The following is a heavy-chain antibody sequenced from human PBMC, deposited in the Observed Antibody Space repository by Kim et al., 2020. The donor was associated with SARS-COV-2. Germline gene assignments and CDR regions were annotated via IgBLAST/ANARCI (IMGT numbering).Heavy chain of an antibody. V-gene: IGHV3-49*03. D-gene: IGHD3-10*01. CDR3: TRDGRDLWFGEFRPYYYYGMDV. CDR2: IRNKAYGGTT. CDR1: GLTFGDYA. J-gene: IGHJ6*02. Sequence: GGSLRLSCTASGLTFGDYAMSWFRQAPGKGLEWVGFIRNKAYGGTTEYAASVKGRFTISRDDSKSIAYLQMNSLKTEDAAVYYCTRDGRDLWFGEFRPYYYYGMDVWGQGTTVTVSS.